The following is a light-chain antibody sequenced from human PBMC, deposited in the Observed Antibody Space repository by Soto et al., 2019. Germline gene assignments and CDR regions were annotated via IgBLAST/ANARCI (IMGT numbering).Light chain of an antibody. CDR3: QQYGVSPLT. CDR1: QNVYINS. Sequence: EIVLTQSPGPLSLSPGERVTLSCRASQNVYINSLAWYQQKPGQTPRLLIHGTSTRAAAVPDRFSGSGSGTDFALSIDGLEPEDFAIYYCQQYGVSPLTFGPGTRVD. CDR2: GTS. V-gene: IGKV3-20*01. J-gene: IGKJ3*01.